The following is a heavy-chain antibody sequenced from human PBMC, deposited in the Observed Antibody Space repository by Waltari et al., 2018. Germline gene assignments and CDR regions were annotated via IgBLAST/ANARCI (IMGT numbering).Heavy chain of an antibody. CDR3: TRTLVGPYPFEN. CDR2: INDDGSTI. J-gene: IGHJ4*02. CDR1: GFIFGNVW. V-gene: IGHV3-74*01. D-gene: IGHD1-26*01. Sequence: EVHLVESGGDSVQPGGSLRLSCAASGFIFGNVWMHLVRQVPGKGLVWVSRINDDGSTISYADSVKGRFTISRDNAKNTLYLQMDSLRVEDTAVYYCTRTLVGPYPFENWGQGTLVTVSS.